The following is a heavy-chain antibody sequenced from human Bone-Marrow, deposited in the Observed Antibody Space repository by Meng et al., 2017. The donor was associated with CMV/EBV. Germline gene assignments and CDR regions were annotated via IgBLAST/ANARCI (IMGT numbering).Heavy chain of an antibody. J-gene: IGHJ4*02. CDR1: GFTFSSYW. V-gene: IGHV3-74*01. Sequence: GESLKISCEASGFTFSSYWMHWVRQAPGRGLVWVSRINSDGSSTSYADSVKGRFTISRDNGKNTLYLQMNSLRAEDTAVYYCARDVVEGSVWLGYWGQGTLVTVSS. CDR3: ARDVVEGSVWLGY. D-gene: IGHD2-15*01. CDR2: INSDGSST.